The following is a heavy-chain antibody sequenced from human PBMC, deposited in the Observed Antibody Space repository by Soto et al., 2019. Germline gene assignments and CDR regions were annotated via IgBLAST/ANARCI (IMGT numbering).Heavy chain of an antibody. CDR2: INPKFGDT. CDR1: GYTFTAYY. Sequence: QVQLVQSGAEVKEPGDSVRVSCEASGYTFTAYYIHWVRQAPGQGLEWMGWINPKFGDTTYAQDFQGRVSMTRDMSISTVYMELSRLTSADTAIYYCARNLDYYYGPGSGNGHGFWGQGTTVTVFS. D-gene: IGHD3-10*01. CDR3: ARNLDYYYGPGSGNGHGF. V-gene: IGHV1-2*02. J-gene: IGHJ6*02.